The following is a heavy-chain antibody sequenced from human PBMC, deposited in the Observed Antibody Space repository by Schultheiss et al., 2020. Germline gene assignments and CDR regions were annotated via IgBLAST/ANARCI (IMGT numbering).Heavy chain of an antibody. CDR1: GFTFSSYS. Sequence: GGSLRLSCAASGFTFSSYSMNWVRQAPGKGLEWVSSISSSSSYIYYADSVKGRFTISRDNAKNSLYLQMNSLRAEDTAVYYCARDGYKTLSVFDYWSQGTLVNVSS. CDR2: ISSSSSYI. V-gene: IGHV3-21*01. D-gene: IGHD5-24*01. J-gene: IGHJ4*02. CDR3: ARDGYKTLSVFDY.